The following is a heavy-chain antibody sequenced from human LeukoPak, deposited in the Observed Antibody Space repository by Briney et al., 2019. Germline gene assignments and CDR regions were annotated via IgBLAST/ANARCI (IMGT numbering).Heavy chain of an antibody. CDR1: GGSISSGGYS. CDR3: ARDRRGSGSYYGLDY. CDR2: IYHSGST. J-gene: IGHJ4*02. Sequence: PSQTLPLTCAVSGGSISSGGYSWSWIQQPPGTGLEWIGYIYHSGSTYHNPSLKSRVTISVDRSKNQFSLKLSSVTAADTAVYYCARDRRGSGSYYGLDYWGQGTLVTVSS. V-gene: IGHV4-30-2*01. D-gene: IGHD3-10*01.